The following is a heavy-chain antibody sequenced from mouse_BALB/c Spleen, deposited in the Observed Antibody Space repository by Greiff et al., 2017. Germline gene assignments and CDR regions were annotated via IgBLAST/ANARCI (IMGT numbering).Heavy chain of an antibody. J-gene: IGHJ2*01. V-gene: IGHV5-17*02. Sequence: EVHLVESGGGLVQPGGSRKLSCAASGFTFSSFGMHWVRQAPEKGLEWVAYISSGSSTIYYADTVKGRFTISRDNPKNTLFLQMTSLRSEDTAMYYCARSPGSYFDYWGQGTTLTVSS. CDR1: GFTFSSFG. CDR3: ARSPGSYFDY. CDR2: ISSGSSTI.